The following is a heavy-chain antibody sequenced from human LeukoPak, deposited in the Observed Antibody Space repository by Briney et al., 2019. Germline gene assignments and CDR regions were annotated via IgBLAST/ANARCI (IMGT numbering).Heavy chain of an antibody. V-gene: IGHV3-48*03. CDR2: ISSSGSTI. CDR1: GFTFSSYE. D-gene: IGHD5-12*01. CDR3: ARDGYDRLGYGMDV. J-gene: IGHJ6*02. Sequence: QAGGSLRLSCAASGFTFSSYEMNWVRQAPGKGLEWVSYISSSGSTIYYADSVKGRFTISRDNAKNSLYLQMNSLRAEDTAVYYCARDGYDRLGYGMDVWGQGTTVTVSS.